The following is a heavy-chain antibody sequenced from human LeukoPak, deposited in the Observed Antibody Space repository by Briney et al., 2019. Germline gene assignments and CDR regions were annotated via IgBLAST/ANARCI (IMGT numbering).Heavy chain of an antibody. J-gene: IGHJ4*02. V-gene: IGHV4-39*07. CDR2: IYYSGST. Sequence: PSETLSLTCTVSDGSISSSSYYWGWIRQPPGKGLEWIGSIYYSGSTYYNPSLKSRVTISVDTSKNQFSLKLSSVTAADTAVYYCARDNPGAAVAGTSSFDYWGQGTLVTVSS. CDR3: ARDNPGAAVAGTSSFDY. D-gene: IGHD6-19*01. CDR1: DGSISSSSYY.